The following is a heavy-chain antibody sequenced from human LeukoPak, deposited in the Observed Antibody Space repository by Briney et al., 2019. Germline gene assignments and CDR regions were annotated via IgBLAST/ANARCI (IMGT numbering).Heavy chain of an antibody. J-gene: IGHJ4*02. D-gene: IGHD3-9*01. V-gene: IGHV3-9*01. CDR1: GFTFDDYA. CDR3: ASIPPYDILTGYYL. CDR2: ISWNSGSI. Sequence: PGRSLRPSCAASGFTFDDYAMHWVRQAPGKGLEWVSGISWNSGSIGYADSVKGRFTISRDNAKNSLYLQMNSLRAEDTALYYCASIPPYDILTGYYLWGQGTLVTVSS.